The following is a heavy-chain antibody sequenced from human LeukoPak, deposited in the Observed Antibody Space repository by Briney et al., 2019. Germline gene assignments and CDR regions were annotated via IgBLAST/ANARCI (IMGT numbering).Heavy chain of an antibody. CDR2: INPSGGST. CDR3: ARLMGAYCGGDCYLDY. CDR1: GYTFTSYY. Sequence: ASVKVSCKASGYTFTSYYMHWVRQAPGQGLEWMGIINPSGGSTSYAQKFQGRVTMTRDTSTSIVYMELSSLRSEDTAVYYCARLMGAYCGGDCYLDYWGQGTLVTVSS. J-gene: IGHJ4*02. V-gene: IGHV1-46*01. D-gene: IGHD2-21*02.